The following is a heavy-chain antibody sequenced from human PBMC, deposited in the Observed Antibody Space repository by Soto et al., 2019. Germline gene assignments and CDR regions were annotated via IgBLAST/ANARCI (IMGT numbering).Heavy chain of an antibody. Sequence: QVQLQESGPGLVKPSQTLSLTCTVSGGSINSGGYYWSWIRQHPGKGLEWIGYIFYSGSTYYNPSLKSRXTILVXXSKNQFSLKLSSVTAADTAVYYCARVGGSGSPFDNWGQGTLVTVSS. CDR2: IFYSGST. V-gene: IGHV4-31*03. J-gene: IGHJ4*02. D-gene: IGHD3-10*01. CDR3: ARVGGSGSPFDN. CDR1: GGSINSGGYY.